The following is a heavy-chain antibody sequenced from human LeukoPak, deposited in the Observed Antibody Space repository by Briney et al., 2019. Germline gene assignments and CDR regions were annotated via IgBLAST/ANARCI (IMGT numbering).Heavy chain of an antibody. J-gene: IGHJ4*02. Sequence: GGALRLSCAASGFTFSRFWMSWVRQAPGKGLEWVANIKQDGSEKYYVDSVKGRFTISRDNAKNSLYLQMNSLRAEDTAVFYCARDGTYTDYDPDFDIWGQGTLVTVSS. V-gene: IGHV3-7*04. CDR1: GFTFSRFW. D-gene: IGHD5-12*01. CDR3: ARDGTYTDYDPDFDI. CDR2: IKQDGSEK.